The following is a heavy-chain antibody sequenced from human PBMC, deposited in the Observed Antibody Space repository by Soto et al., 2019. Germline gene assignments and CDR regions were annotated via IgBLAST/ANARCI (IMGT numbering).Heavy chain of an antibody. CDR2: ISYDGSNK. V-gene: IGHV3-30*18. D-gene: IGHD2-2*01. CDR3: AKGLSFVVVPAHDAFDI. Sequence: GGSLRLSCAASGFTFSSYGMHWVRQAPGKGLEWVAVISYDGSNKYYADTVKGPFTISKDNSKNKLYLQMNSLRAEDMDVYYCAKGLSFVVVPAHDAFDIWGQGTMVTVSS. J-gene: IGHJ3*02. CDR1: GFTFSSYG.